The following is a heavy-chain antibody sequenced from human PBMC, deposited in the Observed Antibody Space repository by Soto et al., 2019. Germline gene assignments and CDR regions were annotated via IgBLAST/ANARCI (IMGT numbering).Heavy chain of an antibody. CDR1: GYTFTSYY. CDR2: INPSGGST. CDR3: ARVGDYDFWSGPLNFDY. Sequence: ASVKVYCKASGYTFTSYYMHWVRQAPGQGLEWMGIINPSGGSTSYAQKFQGRVTMTRDTSTSTVYMELSSLRSEDTAVYYCARVGDYDFWSGPLNFDYWGQGTLVTVSS. D-gene: IGHD3-3*01. J-gene: IGHJ4*02. V-gene: IGHV1-46*01.